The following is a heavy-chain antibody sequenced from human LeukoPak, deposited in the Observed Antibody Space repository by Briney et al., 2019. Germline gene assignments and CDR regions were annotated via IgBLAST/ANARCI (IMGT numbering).Heavy chain of an antibody. Sequence: GGSLRLSCAASGFIFSHYGMHWVRQAPGKGLEWVAVIQNDASTENFADSAKGRFTISRDNSKNTVFLQMNSLRVEDTAVYYCARELSQIVWGGLDYGGQGTLVSVSS. V-gene: IGHV3-33*02. CDR3: ARELSQIVWGGLDY. CDR1: GFIFSHYG. D-gene: IGHD2-21*01. CDR2: IQNDASTE. J-gene: IGHJ4*02.